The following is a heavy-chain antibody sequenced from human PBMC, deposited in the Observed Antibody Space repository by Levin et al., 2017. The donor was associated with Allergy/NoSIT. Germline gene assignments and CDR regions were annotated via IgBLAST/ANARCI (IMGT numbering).Heavy chain of an antibody. CDR1: GGSISSSSYY. CDR3: ARHLKQQRPGHFDY. V-gene: IGHV4-39*01. J-gene: IGHJ4*02. Sequence: SQTLSLTCTVSGGSISSSSYYWGWIRQPPGKGLEWIGSIYYSGSTYYNPSLKSRVTISVDTSKNQFSLKLSSVTAADTAVYYCARHLKQQRPGHFDYWGQGTLVTVSS. CDR2: IYYSGST. D-gene: IGHD6-13*01.